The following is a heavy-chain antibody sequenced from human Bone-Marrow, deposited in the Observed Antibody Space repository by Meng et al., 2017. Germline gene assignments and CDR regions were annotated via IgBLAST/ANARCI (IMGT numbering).Heavy chain of an antibody. CDR1: GGSISSSSFY. V-gene: IGHV4-39*01. D-gene: IGHD6-6*01. J-gene: IGHJ4*02. CDR2: IYYRGST. CDR3: ARQAGVAARRGNFDD. Sequence: QVQLLESGSGLVKPAETLSLTCTVHGGSISSSSFYWGWVRQPPGKGLEWIGSIYYRGSTYHNPSLKSRVIISVDTSKNQFSLKLSSVTAADTAVYYCARQAGVAARRGNFDDWGQGTLVTVSS.